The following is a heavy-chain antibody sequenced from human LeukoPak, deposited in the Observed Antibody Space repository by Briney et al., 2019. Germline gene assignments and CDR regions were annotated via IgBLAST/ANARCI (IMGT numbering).Heavy chain of an antibody. CDR1: GFTFNNYA. D-gene: IGHD3-10*01. J-gene: IGHJ4*02. Sequence: GGSLRFSCAVSGFTFNNYAMSWVRQAPAKGLEWVSAIDGSGSSTYYADSVQGRFINSRDNSKNTLYLQMNSLKAEDTAAYYCAKYFYDSGSYSFDYWGQGALVTVSS. CDR2: IDGSGSST. CDR3: AKYFYDSGSYSFDY. V-gene: IGHV3-23*01.